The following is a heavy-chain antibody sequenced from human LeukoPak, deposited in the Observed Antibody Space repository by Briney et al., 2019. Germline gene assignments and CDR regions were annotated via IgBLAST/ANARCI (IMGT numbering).Heavy chain of an antibody. CDR1: GFTFSSYA. Sequence: GGSLRLSCAASGFTFSSYATSWVRQAPGKGLEWVSAISGSGGSTYYADSVKGRFTISRDNSKNTLYLQMNSLRAEDTAVYYCAKYSSGWYVPPSFDYWGQGTLVTVSS. V-gene: IGHV3-23*01. D-gene: IGHD6-19*01. CDR2: ISGSGGST. CDR3: AKYSSGWYVPPSFDY. J-gene: IGHJ4*02.